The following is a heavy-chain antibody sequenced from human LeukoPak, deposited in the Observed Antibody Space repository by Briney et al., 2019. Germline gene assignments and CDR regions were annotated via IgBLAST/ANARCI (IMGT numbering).Heavy chain of an antibody. CDR2: FDSEDGET. CDR1: GYTLTELC. V-gene: IGHV1-24*01. D-gene: IGHD5-12*01. J-gene: IGHJ3*02. Sequence: ASVKVSCKVSGYTLTELCMHWVRQAPGKGLEWVGGFDSEDGETIYAQKFQGRVTMTEDTSTDTAYMELSSLRSEDTAVYYCATGYGYSGYDRDDAFDIWGQGTMITVSS. CDR3: ATGYGYSGYDRDDAFDI.